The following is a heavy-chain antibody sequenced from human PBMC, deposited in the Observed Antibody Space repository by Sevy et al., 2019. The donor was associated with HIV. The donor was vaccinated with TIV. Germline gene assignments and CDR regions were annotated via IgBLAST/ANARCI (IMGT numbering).Heavy chain of an antibody. Sequence: SETLSLTCNVSGASITSYYWSWIRQPPGKGLEWVGDIGSSGPGNYNPSLKSRVTLSVDTTKSHFSLKLRSVTAVDTAVYYCARSRYYFDSWGQGALVTVS. CDR1: GASITSYY. D-gene: IGHD3-9*01. CDR2: IGSSGPG. J-gene: IGHJ4*02. CDR3: ARSRYYFDS. V-gene: IGHV4-4*08.